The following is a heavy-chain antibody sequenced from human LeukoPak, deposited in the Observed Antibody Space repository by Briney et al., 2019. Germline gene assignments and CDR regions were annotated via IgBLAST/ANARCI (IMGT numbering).Heavy chain of an antibody. D-gene: IGHD5-12*01. CDR2: IYSGGST. CDR1: GFTVSSNY. V-gene: IGHV3-66*01. J-gene: IGHJ4*02. Sequence: GGSLRLSCAASGFTVSSNYMSWVRQAPGKGLEWVSVIYSGGSTYYADSVKGRFTISRDNSKNTLYLQMNSLRAEDTAVYYCARVAPYSGYELDYWGQGTLVTVSS. CDR3: ARVAPYSGYELDY.